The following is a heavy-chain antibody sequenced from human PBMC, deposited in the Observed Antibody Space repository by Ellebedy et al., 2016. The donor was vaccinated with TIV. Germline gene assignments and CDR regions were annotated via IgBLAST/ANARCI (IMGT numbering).Heavy chain of an antibody. CDR3: ARDDEYSSSSARYYYYMDV. Sequence: SLKISCAASGFTFDDYAMHWVRQAPGKGLEWGSGISWNSGSIGYADSVKGRFTISRDNAKNSLYLQMNSLRAEDTAVYYCARDDEYSSSSARYYYYMDVWGKGTTVTVSS. V-gene: IGHV3-9*01. D-gene: IGHD6-6*01. CDR1: GFTFDDYA. J-gene: IGHJ6*03. CDR2: ISWNSGSI.